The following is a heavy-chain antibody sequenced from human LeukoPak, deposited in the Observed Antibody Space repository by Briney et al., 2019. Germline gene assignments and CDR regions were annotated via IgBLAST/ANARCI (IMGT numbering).Heavy chain of an antibody. CDR3: ARDYEQWLVRGDFDY. V-gene: IGHV7-4-1*02. D-gene: IGHD6-19*01. J-gene: IGHJ4*02. CDR2: INTNTGNP. Sequence: ASVKVSCKASGYTFTSYAMNWVRQAPGQGLEWMGWINTNTGNPTYAQGFTGRFVFSLDTSVSTAYLQISSLKAEDTAVYYCARDYEQWLVRGDFDYWGQGTLVTVSS. CDR1: GYTFTSYA.